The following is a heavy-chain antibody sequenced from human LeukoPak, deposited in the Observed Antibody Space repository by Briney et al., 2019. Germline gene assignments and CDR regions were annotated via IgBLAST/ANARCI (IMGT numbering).Heavy chain of an antibody. J-gene: IGHJ5*02. CDR3: ARGAGIYYTTGWTGWFDP. D-gene: IGHD6-19*01. Sequence: GGSLRLFCAASGFTFSNYWMHWVRQAPGKGLVWVSRINSDGINTSYADSVKGRFTISRDNAKNTLNLQMNSLRAEDTAVYYCARGAGIYYTTGWTGWFDPWGQGTLVTVTS. V-gene: IGHV3-74*01. CDR2: INSDGINT. CDR1: GFTFSNYW.